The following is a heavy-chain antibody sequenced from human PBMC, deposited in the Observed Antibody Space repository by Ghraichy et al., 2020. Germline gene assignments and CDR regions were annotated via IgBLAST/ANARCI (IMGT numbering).Heavy chain of an antibody. CDR3: ARGVNINSSGRFDP. Sequence: GGSLRLSCAASGFTFSSYSMNWVRQAPGKGLEWVSYISYSSSAIYYVDSVKGRFTISRDNAKNSLYLQMNSLRDEDTAVYYCARGVNINSSGRFDPWGQGTQVTVSS. CDR1: GFTFSSYS. CDR2: ISYSSSAI. V-gene: IGHV3-48*02. D-gene: IGHD2/OR15-2a*01. J-gene: IGHJ5*02.